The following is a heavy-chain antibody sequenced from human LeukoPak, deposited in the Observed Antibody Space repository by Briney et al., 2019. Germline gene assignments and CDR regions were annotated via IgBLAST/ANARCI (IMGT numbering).Heavy chain of an antibody. CDR3: ARETGSAVGSTDLDY. D-gene: IGHD4-17*01. CDR1: GFTFSNYA. V-gene: IGHV3-30-3*01. Sequence: GRSLRLSCAASGFTFSNYAMHWVRQAPGKGLEWVAVISYDGSNKYFADSVKGRFTISRDTSKNTLYLQMNSLRAEDTAVYYCARETGSAVGSTDLDYWGQRTLVTVSS. J-gene: IGHJ4*02. CDR2: ISYDGSNK.